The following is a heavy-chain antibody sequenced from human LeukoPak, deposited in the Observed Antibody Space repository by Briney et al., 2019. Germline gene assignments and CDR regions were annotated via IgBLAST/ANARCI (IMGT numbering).Heavy chain of an antibody. CDR2: IKEDGTEK. V-gene: IGHV3-7*01. J-gene: IGHJ4*02. CDR1: GFTFNRHS. D-gene: IGHD1-26*01. CDR3: VRGGLYHYSGTSGDY. Sequence: AGGSLRLSCEVSGFTFNRHSMSWIRQAPGKGLEWVAKIKEDGTEKYYVGSVEGRFTISRDNAESSLYLQLSSLGAEDTAVYYCVRGGLYHYSGTSGDYWGQGTLVTVSS.